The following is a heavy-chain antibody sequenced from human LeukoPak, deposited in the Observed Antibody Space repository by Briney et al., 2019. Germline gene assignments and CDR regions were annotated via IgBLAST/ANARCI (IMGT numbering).Heavy chain of an antibody. CDR3: ARHEPQYYYDSSGYRY. Sequence: KVSCKASGGTFSSYAISWVRQAPGQGLEWMGIIYPGDSDTRYSPSFQGQVTISADKSISTAYLQWSSLKASDTAMYYCARHEPQYYYDSSGYRYWGQGTLVTVSS. CDR1: GGTFSSYA. D-gene: IGHD3-22*01. CDR2: IYPGDSDT. J-gene: IGHJ4*02. V-gene: IGHV5-51*01.